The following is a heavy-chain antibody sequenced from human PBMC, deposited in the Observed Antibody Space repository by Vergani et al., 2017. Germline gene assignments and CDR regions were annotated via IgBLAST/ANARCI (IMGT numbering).Heavy chain of an antibody. CDR1: GGSISSGGYS. V-gene: IGHV4-30-2*01. J-gene: IGHJ5*02. D-gene: IGHD4-17*01. CDR2: IYHSGST. CDR3: AREARGYGDYVGWFDP. Sequence: QLQLPESGSGLVKPSQTLSLTCAVSGGSISSGGYSWSWIRQPPGKGLEWIGYIYHSGSTYYNPSLKSRVTISVDRSKNQFSLKLSSVTAADTAVYYCAREARGYGDYVGWFDPWGQGTLVTVSS.